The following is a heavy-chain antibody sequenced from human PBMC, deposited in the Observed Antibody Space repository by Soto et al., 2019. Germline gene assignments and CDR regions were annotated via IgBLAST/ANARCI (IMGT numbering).Heavy chain of an antibody. D-gene: IGHD3-16*02. V-gene: IGHV3-7*01. CDR2: IKQDGSEK. CDR3: ARDGPYNWGSYRFQTFDY. Sequence: GGSLRLSCAASGFTFSSYWMSWVRQAPGKGLEWVANIKQDGSEKYYVDSVKGRFTISRDNAKNSLYLQMNSLRAEDTAVYYCARDGPYNWGSYRFQTFDYWGQGTLVTVSS. J-gene: IGHJ4*02. CDR1: GFTFSSYW.